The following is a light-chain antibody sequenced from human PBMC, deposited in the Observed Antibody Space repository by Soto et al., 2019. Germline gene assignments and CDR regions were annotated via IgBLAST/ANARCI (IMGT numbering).Light chain of an antibody. CDR1: QSIRSW. CDR3: QEYSSHNS. Sequence: DIQMTQSPSTLSASVGDRVTITCRASQSIRSWLAWFQQKPGKAPKLLIYEASNLESGVPSRFSGSGSGTEFTLTISSLQPDDFATSFSQEYSSHNSYGERTKVDIK. V-gene: IGKV1-5*03. CDR2: EAS. J-gene: IGKJ1*01.